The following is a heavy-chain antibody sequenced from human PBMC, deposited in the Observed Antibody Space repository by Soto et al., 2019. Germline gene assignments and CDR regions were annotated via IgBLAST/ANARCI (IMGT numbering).Heavy chain of an antibody. CDR1: GGTFSSYA. CDR2: IIPIFGTA. Sequence: QVQLVQSGAEVKKPGSSVKVSCKASGGTFSSYAISWVRQAPGQGLEWMGGIIPIFGTANYAQKFQGRVTITADESTSTAYMELSSLRSEDTAVYYCARNRFYYYDSSGYPPVIDYWGQGTLVTVSS. V-gene: IGHV1-69*01. CDR3: ARNRFYYYDSSGYPPVIDY. D-gene: IGHD3-22*01. J-gene: IGHJ4*02.